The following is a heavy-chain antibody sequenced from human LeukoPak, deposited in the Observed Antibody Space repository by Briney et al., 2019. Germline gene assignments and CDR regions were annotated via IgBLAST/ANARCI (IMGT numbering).Heavy chain of an antibody. Sequence: GGSLRLSCAASGFTFSSYGMHWVRQAPGKGLEWVAVISYDGSNKYYADSVKGRFTISRDNSKNTLYLQMNSLRAEDTAVYYCAKDTGDTVTTGGFDYWGQGTLVTVSS. CDR2: ISYDGSNK. V-gene: IGHV3-30*18. D-gene: IGHD4-17*01. CDR1: GFTFSSYG. J-gene: IGHJ4*02. CDR3: AKDTGDTVTTGGFDY.